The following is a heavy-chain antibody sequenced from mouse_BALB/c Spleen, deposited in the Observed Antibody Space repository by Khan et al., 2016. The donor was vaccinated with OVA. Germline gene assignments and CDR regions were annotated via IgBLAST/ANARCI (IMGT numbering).Heavy chain of an antibody. V-gene: IGHV3-1*02. CDR2: VRYTDST. CDR3: ARTAMIEY. CDR1: GYSITSGYG. Sequence: QLEESGPGLVKPSQSLSLTCTVTGYSITSGYGWNWIRQFPGNKLEWMGYVRYTDSTDYNPSLKSRISFTRDTSKNQFFLQLNSVTTEDTATNCSARTAMIEYWGQGTTLTVSS. D-gene: IGHD2-3*01. J-gene: IGHJ2*01.